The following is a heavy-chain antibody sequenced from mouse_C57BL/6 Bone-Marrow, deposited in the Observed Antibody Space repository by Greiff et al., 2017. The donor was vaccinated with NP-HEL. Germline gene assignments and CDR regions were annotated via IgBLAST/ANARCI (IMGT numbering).Heavy chain of an antibody. CDR2: INPSTGGT. J-gene: IGHJ4*01. CDR1: GYSFTGYY. CDR3: ARREIWLRYAMDY. V-gene: IGHV1-42*01. Sequence: EVQLVESGPELVKPGASVKISCKASGYSFTGYYMNWVKQSPEKSLEWIGEINPSTGGTTYNQKFKAKATLTVDKSSSTAYMQLKSLTSEDSAVYYCARREIWLRYAMDYWGQGTSVTVSS. D-gene: IGHD2-2*01.